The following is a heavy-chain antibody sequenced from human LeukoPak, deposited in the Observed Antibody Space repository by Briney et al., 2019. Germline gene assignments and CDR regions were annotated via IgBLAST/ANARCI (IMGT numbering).Heavy chain of an antibody. J-gene: IGHJ5*02. D-gene: IGHD5/OR15-5a*01. Sequence: GGSLRLSCAASGFIFSDYYMSWIRQAPGKGLEWVSYITSDNTVYYPDSVKGRFTISRDNPKNSIYLQMNCLRYEDTAFYYCARVVSSRSAVGFGPWGQGTLVTVSS. V-gene: IGHV3-11*01. CDR2: ITSDNTV. CDR1: GFIFSDYY. CDR3: ARVVSSRSAVGFGP.